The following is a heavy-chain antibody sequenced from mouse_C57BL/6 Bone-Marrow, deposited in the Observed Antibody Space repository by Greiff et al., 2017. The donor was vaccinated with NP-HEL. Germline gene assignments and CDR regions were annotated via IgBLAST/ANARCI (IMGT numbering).Heavy chain of an antibody. J-gene: IGHJ2*01. CDR3: ARGITTVVATDFDY. D-gene: IGHD1-1*01. V-gene: IGHV1-81*01. Sequence: VMLVESGAELARPGASVKLSCKASGYTFTSYGISWVKQRTGQGLEWIGEIYPRSGNTYYNEKFKGKATLTADKSSSTAYMELRSLTSEDSAVYFCARGITTVVATDFDYWGQGTTLTVSS. CDR1: GYTFTSYG. CDR2: IYPRSGNT.